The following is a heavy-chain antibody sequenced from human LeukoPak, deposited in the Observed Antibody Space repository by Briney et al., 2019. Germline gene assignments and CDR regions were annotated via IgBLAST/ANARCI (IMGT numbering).Heavy chain of an antibody. CDR2: INHSGST. J-gene: IGHJ3*02. V-gene: IGHV4-34*01. CDR1: GGSFSGYY. CDR3: AITMFRGDPRTMEAFDI. D-gene: IGHD3-10*01. Sequence: SETLSLTCAVYGGSFSGYYWSWIRQPPRKGLEWIGEINHSGSTNYNPSLKSRVTISVDTSKNQFSLKLSSVTAADTAVYYCAITMFRGDPRTMEAFDIWGQGTMVTVSS.